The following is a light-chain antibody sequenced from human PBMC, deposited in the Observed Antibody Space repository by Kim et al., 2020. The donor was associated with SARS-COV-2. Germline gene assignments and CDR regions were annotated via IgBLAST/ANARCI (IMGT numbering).Light chain of an antibody. CDR3: QVWDSSTYV. CDR2: RDS. V-gene: IGLV3-9*01. J-gene: IGLJ1*01. Sequence: SYELTQPLSVSVALGKTATITCGGNNIGGKNVHWYQQKPGQAPVLVIYRDSNRPSGIPERFSGSNSGNTATLTISRAQAGDEADYYCQVWDSSTYVVVTG. CDR1: NIGGKN.